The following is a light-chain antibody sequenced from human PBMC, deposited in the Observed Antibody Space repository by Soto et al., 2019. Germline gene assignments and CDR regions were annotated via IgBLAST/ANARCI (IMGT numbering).Light chain of an antibody. Sequence: EIVMTQSPATLSVSPGERATLSCRASQSISSNLDWYQQKLGQAPRLLIYRASTRATGIPARFSGSGSGTEFTLTISSLQSEDFALYYCHQYENWPQTFGQGTKVDIK. CDR2: RAS. J-gene: IGKJ1*01. V-gene: IGKV3-15*01. CDR3: HQYENWPQT. CDR1: QSISSN.